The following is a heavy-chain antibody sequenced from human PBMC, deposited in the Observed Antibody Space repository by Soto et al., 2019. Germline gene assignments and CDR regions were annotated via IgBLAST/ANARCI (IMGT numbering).Heavy chain of an antibody. J-gene: IGHJ6*02. Sequence: QVQLVESGGGVVQPGRSLRLSCAASGFTFSSYGMHWVRQAPGKGLEWVAVIWYDGSNKYYADSVKGRFTISRDNSKKTLYLQRNSKRAEDMVLYYCAREWCEVVAATFCFCVMDVWGQGTTVTVSS. CDR1: GFTFSSYG. CDR3: AREWCEVVAATFCFCVMDV. CDR2: IWYDGSNK. D-gene: IGHD2-15*01. V-gene: IGHV3-33*01.